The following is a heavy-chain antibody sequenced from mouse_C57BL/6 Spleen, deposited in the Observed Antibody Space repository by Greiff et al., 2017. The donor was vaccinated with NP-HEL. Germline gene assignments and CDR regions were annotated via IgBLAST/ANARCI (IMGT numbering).Heavy chain of an antibody. Sequence: VQLQQSGAELVKPGASVKISCKASGYAFSSYWMNWVKQRPGKGLEWIGQIYPGDGDTNYNGKFKGKATLTADKSSSTAYMQLSSLTSEDSAVYFCARGGGSSSSWYFDVWGTGTTVTVSS. CDR2: IYPGDGDT. CDR3: ARGGGSSSSWYFDV. CDR1: GYAFSSYW. D-gene: IGHD1-1*02. J-gene: IGHJ1*03. V-gene: IGHV1-80*01.